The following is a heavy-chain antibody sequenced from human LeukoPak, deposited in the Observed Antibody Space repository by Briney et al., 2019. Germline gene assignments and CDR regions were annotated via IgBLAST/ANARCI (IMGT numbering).Heavy chain of an antibody. J-gene: IGHJ6*03. CDR2: IYPGDSEI. D-gene: IGHD2-21*01. Sequence: GESLKISCKGSGYIFTSYWIGWVRQMPGKGLEWMGIIYPGDSEIRYSPSFQGQVTISADNSISTAYLQWSSLRASDTAMYYCARVMIYYYYMDVWGKGTTVTVSS. V-gene: IGHV5-51*01. CDR1: GYIFTSYW. CDR3: ARVMIYYYYMDV.